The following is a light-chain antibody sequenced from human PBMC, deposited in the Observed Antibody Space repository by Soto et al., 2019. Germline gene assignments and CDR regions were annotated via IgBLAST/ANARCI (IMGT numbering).Light chain of an antibody. CDR3: SSYTSRDTLV. Sequence: LTQPASVSGSPGQSITISCTETSSDVGGYDHVSWYQQHPGKAPKLMIYDVSNRPSGVSNRFSGSKSGNTASLAVSGLQAEDEADYYCSSYTSRDTLVFGGGTKVTVL. CDR2: DVS. CDR1: SSDVGGYDH. V-gene: IGLV2-14*03. J-gene: IGLJ3*02.